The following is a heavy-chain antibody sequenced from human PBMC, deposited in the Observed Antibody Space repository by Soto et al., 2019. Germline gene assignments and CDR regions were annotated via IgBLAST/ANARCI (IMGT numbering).Heavy chain of an antibody. CDR2: VYYSGNT. CDR1: GGSIISSSYY. CDR3: ARQSKAASHLDY. D-gene: IGHD6-13*01. V-gene: IGHV4-39*01. Sequence: QLQLQESGPGLVKPSETLSLTCTVPGGSIISSSYYWGWIRQPPGKGLEWMGSVYYSGNTNYNPFLKGRVTISVDTSKSHFSLTLSSVTASDTAVYYCARQSKAASHLDYWGQGTLVTVSS. J-gene: IGHJ4*02.